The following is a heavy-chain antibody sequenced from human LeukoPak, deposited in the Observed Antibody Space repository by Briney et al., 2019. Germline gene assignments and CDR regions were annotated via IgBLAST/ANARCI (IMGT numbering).Heavy chain of an antibody. CDR2: ISYDGSNK. Sequence: GGSLRLSCAASGFTFSSYAMHWVRQAPGKGLEWVAVISYDGSNKYYADSVKGRFTISRDNSKNTLYLQMNSLRAEDTAVYYCAKPPGLRRLDPWGQGTLVTVSS. CDR1: GFTFSSYA. CDR3: AKPPGLRRLDP. V-gene: IGHV3-30*04. J-gene: IGHJ5*02. D-gene: IGHD5-12*01.